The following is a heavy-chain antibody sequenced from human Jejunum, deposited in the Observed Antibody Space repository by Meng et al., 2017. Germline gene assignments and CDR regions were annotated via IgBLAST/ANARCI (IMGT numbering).Heavy chain of an antibody. Sequence: QVQLPGAGPGLVKPAETLALTCAVSGGSIESNNWGTWIRQPPGQGLEWIGEVYHSGSTHYNPSLQSRVTISIDNSKNRFSLSLNSVTAADTAIYYCARADYVRYFDLWGRGTLVTVSS. CDR2: VYHSGST. V-gene: IGHV4-4*02. D-gene: IGHD3-10*02. J-gene: IGHJ2*01. CDR3: ARADYVRYFDL. CDR1: GGSIESNNW.